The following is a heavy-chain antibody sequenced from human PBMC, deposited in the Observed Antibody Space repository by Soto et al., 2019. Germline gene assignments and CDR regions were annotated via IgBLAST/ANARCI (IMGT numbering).Heavy chain of an antibody. D-gene: IGHD5-12*01. CDR1: GYTFTGHY. Sequence: ASVKVSCKASGYTFTGHYIHCVRQAPEQGPEWMGEIGPETGATRYAQKFRGRVTMTRDMSITTVYMELNNLSPDDTAVYYCGRGRSGQIVVFYWGQGTPVTVSS. CDR2: IGPETGAT. J-gene: IGHJ4*02. V-gene: IGHV1-2*02. CDR3: GRGRSGQIVVFY.